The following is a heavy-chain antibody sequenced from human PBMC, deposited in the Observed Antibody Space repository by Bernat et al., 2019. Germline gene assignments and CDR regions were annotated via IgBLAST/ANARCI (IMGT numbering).Heavy chain of an antibody. V-gene: IGHV3-74*01. Sequence: EVQLVESGGGLMQPGGSLRLSCAASGFTFGGYWMHWVRQAPGKGLVWVSRISSDGSGTTYADSVKGRFTISRDNAKNTLYLQMNGLRAEDTAVYYCARDRSGGWIDPWGQGTLVTVSS. D-gene: IGHD2-15*01. CDR1: GFTFGGYW. CDR2: ISSDGSGT. J-gene: IGHJ5*02. CDR3: ARDRSGGWIDP.